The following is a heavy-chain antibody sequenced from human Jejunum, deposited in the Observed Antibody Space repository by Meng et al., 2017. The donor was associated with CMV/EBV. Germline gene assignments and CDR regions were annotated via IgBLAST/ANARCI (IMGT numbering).Heavy chain of an antibody. CDR1: GGSITNYY. CDR3: ARDNVVHYYYGLDV. J-gene: IGHJ6*02. V-gene: IGHV4-59*01. Sequence: SGGSITNYYWSWIRQTPGKGLEWIGYIYYTGSTNYNPSLKGRVTISVDTSKNQFSLKLSSVTAADTAVYYCARDNVVHYYYGLDVWGQGTTVTVSS. D-gene: IGHD2-21*01. CDR2: IYYTGST.